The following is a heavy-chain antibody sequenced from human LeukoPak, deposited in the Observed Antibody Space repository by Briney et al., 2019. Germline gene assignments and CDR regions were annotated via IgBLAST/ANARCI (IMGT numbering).Heavy chain of an antibody. J-gene: IGHJ4*02. Sequence: KSSQTLSLTCTVSGGSISSDTYYWTWIRQHPGKGLEWIGYIYYSGSTGHNPSLKSRVTMSVDRSKNQFSLKLSSVTAADTAVYYCTRLPSVALHDYFDYWGQGTLITVSS. V-gene: IGHV4-31*03. D-gene: IGHD6-19*01. CDR2: IYYSGST. CDR3: TRLPSVALHDYFDY. CDR1: GGSISSDTYY.